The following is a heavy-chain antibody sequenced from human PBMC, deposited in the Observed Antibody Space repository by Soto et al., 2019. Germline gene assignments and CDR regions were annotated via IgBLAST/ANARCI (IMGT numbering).Heavy chain of an antibody. D-gene: IGHD6-25*01. CDR3: AIDRGHYYYGMDV. J-gene: IGHJ6*02. Sequence: QVQLVDSGGGVVQPGRSLRLSCAASGFTFSSYGMHWVRQAPDKGLEWVAIICYDGSYNSYADSVKGRFTISRDNSKNTLYLQMNSLTAEDTAVYYCAIDRGHYYYGMDVWGQGTTVIVSS. CDR1: GFTFSSYG. CDR2: ICYDGSYN. V-gene: IGHV3-33*01.